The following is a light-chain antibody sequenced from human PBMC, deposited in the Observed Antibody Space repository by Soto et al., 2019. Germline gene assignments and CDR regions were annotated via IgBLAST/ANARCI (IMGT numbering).Light chain of an antibody. V-gene: IGKV3-15*01. Sequence: EIVLTQSPGTLSLSPGETATLSCRASQSVRSSFLAWYQQKPGQAPSLLIYGASTRATGIPARLSGSGSGTELTLTINSMKYEDFEVYYCQQYSNWPLTFGGGTKVDIK. CDR1: QSVRSSF. CDR2: GAS. J-gene: IGKJ4*01. CDR3: QQYSNWPLT.